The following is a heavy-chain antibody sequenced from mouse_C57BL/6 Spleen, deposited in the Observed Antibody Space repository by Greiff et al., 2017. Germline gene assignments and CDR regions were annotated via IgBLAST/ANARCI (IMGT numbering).Heavy chain of an antibody. CDR2: ISDGGSYT. V-gene: IGHV5-4*01. D-gene: IGHD2-3*01. CDR3: ARDYDGYAHYFDY. CDR1: GFTFSSYA. J-gene: IGHJ2*01. Sequence: EVMLVESGGGLEKPGGSLKLSCAASGFTFSSYAMSWVRQTPEKRLEWVATISDGGSYTYYPDNVKGRFTISRDNAKNNLYLQMSHLKSEDTAMYYCARDYDGYAHYFDYWGQGTTLTVSS.